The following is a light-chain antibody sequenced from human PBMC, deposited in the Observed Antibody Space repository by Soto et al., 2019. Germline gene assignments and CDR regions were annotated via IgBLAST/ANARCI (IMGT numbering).Light chain of an antibody. CDR2: AAS. CDR3: QQLNSYLLT. J-gene: IGKJ4*01. Sequence: IQLTQSPSSLSASVGDRVTITCRASQGISSYLAWYQQKPGKAPKLLIYAASTLQSGVPSRFSGSGSGTDFTVTFSSLQPEDFPTYYCQQLNSYLLTFGGGTKVEIK. V-gene: IGKV1-9*01. CDR1: QGISSY.